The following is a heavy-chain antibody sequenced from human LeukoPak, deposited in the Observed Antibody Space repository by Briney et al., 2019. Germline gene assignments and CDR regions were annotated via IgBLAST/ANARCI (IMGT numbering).Heavy chain of an antibody. D-gene: IGHD3-10*01. J-gene: IGHJ4*02. CDR2: IYNSGNT. Sequence: SETLSLTCAVYGGSFSDYYWGWIRQSPGKGLEWIGNIYNSGNTYYNPSLKSRVTISVDTSKNQFSLKLSSITAADTAVYYCARRGGSGRSFDFWGQGTLVTVSS. CDR1: GGSFSDYY. V-gene: IGHV4-34*01. CDR3: ARRGGSGRSFDF.